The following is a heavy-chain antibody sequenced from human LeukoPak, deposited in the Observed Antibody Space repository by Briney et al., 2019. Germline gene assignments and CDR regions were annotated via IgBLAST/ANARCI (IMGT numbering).Heavy chain of an antibody. D-gene: IGHD3-3*01. CDR1: DGSLSGYY. CDR2: INHSGST. CDR3: ARGSRISMFGVTHMRGTFDI. Sequence: SETLSLTCAVYDGSLSGYYWSWIRQPPGKGLEWIGEINHSGSTNYNPSLKSRVTISVDTSKNQVSLKLTSVTAADTAVYFCARGSRISMFGVTHMRGTFDIWGQGTTVTVSS. J-gene: IGHJ3*02. V-gene: IGHV4-34*01.